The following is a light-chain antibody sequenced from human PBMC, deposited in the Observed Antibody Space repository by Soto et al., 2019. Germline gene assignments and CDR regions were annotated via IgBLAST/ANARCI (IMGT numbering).Light chain of an antibody. CDR3: SSYAGSNNVV. CDR1: SSDVGGYNY. V-gene: IGLV2-8*01. CDR2: EVS. J-gene: IGLJ2*01. Sequence: QSALTQPPSASGSPGQSVTISCTGTSSDVGGYNYVSWYQHHPGKAPKLMIYEVSKGPSGVPDRFSGFKSGNTASLTVSGLQAEDEADYYCSSYAGSNNVVFGGGTKLTVL.